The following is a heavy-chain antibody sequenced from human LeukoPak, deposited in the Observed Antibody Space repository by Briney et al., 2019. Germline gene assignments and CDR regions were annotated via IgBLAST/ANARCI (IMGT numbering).Heavy chain of an antibody. J-gene: IGHJ4*02. Sequence: SGTLSLTCAVSGGSISSSNWWSCVRPPPGKGLEWIGEIHHSGSTNYNPSLKSRVTISVDKSKNQFSLKLSSVTAADTAVYYCARDGRFPPEVLARYFDYWGQGTLVTVSS. CDR2: IHHSGST. CDR3: ARDGRFPPEVLARYFDY. CDR1: GGSISSSNW. D-gene: IGHD1-26*01. V-gene: IGHV4-4*02.